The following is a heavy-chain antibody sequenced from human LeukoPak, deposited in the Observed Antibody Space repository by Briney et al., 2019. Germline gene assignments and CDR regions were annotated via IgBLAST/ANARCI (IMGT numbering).Heavy chain of an antibody. CDR2: VDYNGGT. D-gene: IGHD2/OR15-2a*01. CDR3: ARGFYEPFDR. V-gene: IGHV4-59*02. CDR1: GASVSSSH. J-gene: IGHJ4*02. Sequence: KPSETLSLTCTVSGASVSSSHWNWVRQSPEKGLEWNGNVDYNGGTKYNPSLQSRVTMSLDTSKNQFSLKLKFVTAADTALYYCARGFYEPFDRWGQGTLVTVSS.